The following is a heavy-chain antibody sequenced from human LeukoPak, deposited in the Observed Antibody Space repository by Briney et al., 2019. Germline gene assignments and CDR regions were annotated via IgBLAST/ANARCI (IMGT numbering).Heavy chain of an antibody. CDR2: ISPSAGST. CDR1: GFTFSNYA. D-gene: IGHD6-13*01. CDR3: AKRESSSSWYNYFDY. Sequence: GGSLRLSCAASGFTFSNYAMSWVRQAPGKGLEWVSAISPSAGSTSYADSVKGRFAISRDNSKNTVYLQMDSLRAEDTAVYYCAKRESSSSWYNYFDYWGQGTLVTVSS. J-gene: IGHJ4*02. V-gene: IGHV3-23*01.